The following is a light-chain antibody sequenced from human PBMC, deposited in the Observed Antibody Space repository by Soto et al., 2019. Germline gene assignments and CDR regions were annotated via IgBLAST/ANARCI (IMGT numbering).Light chain of an antibody. CDR2: EIS. Sequence: QSALTQPASVSGSPGQSITISCTGTSSDVGSHNLVYWYQQHPGQAPKLMIYEISNRRLGVSARFSASKSGTTASLTISGLQAEDEADYYCCSYGGSRAVFGGGTQLTVL. CDR3: CSYGGSRAV. J-gene: IGLJ7*01. CDR1: SSDVGSHNL. V-gene: IGLV2-23*02.